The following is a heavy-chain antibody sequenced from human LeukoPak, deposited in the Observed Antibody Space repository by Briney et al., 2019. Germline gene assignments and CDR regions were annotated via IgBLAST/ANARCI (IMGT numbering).Heavy chain of an antibody. CDR3: AREVDSGSPGPGY. V-gene: IGHV3-33*01. Sequence: PGRSLRLSCAASGFTFSSYGMHWVRQAPGKGLEWVAVIWYDGSNKYYADSVKGRFTISIDNSENTLYLQMTSLRAEDTAVYYCAREVDSGSPGPGYWGQGTLVTVSS. CDR2: IWYDGSNK. J-gene: IGHJ4*02. D-gene: IGHD5-12*01. CDR1: GFTFSSYG.